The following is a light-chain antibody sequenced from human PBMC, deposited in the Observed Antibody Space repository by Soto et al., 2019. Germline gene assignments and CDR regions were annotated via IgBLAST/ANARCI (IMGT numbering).Light chain of an antibody. Sequence: IVLTQSPGTLSLSPGERATLSCRASQSVSSSYLAWYQQKPGQAPRLLIYGASSRATGIPDRFSGSGSGTDFTLTISGLEPEDFAVYYCQQYGSSGYTFGQGTKLEIK. CDR1: QSVSSSY. CDR2: GAS. CDR3: QQYGSSGYT. V-gene: IGKV3-20*01. J-gene: IGKJ2*01.